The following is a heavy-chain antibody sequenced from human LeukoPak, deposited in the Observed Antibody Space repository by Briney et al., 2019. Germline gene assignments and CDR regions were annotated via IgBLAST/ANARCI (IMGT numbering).Heavy chain of an antibody. Sequence: ASVKVSCKASGYTFTSYYMHWVRQAPGQGLEWMGIINPSGGSTSYAQKFQGRVTMTRDISTSTVYMELSSLRSEDTAVYYCARARGVVVPAAPNGIWFDPWGQGTLVTVSS. CDR3: ARARGVVVPAAPNGIWFDP. CDR2: INPSGGST. V-gene: IGHV1-46*01. D-gene: IGHD2-2*01. CDR1: GYTFTSYY. J-gene: IGHJ5*02.